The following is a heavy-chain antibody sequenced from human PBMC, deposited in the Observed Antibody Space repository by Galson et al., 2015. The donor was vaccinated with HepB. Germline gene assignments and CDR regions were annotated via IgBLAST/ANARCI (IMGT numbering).Heavy chain of an antibody. D-gene: IGHD1-26*01. CDR2: ISYDGSNT. CDR3: AREGTKWYYYYGMDV. J-gene: IGHJ6*02. Sequence: SLRLSCAASGLTFSSYPVHWVRQAPDKGLEWVALISYDGSNTYYADSLKGRFTISRDNSKNTLYLQMNSLRAEDTAVYYCAREGTKWYYYYGMDVWGQGTTVTVSS. CDR1: GLTFSSYP. V-gene: IGHV3-30-3*01.